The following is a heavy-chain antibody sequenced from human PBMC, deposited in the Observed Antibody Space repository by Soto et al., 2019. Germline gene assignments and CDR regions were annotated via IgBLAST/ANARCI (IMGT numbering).Heavy chain of an antibody. J-gene: IGHJ6*02. CDR2: ISAYNGNT. CDR3: ARDDLGGSSSWYQYYGMDV. Sequence: VASVKVSCKASGYTFTSDGISWVRQAPGQGLEWMGWISAYNGNTNYAQNLQGRVTMTTDTSTSTAYMELRSLRSDDTAVYYCARDDLGGSSSWYQYYGMDVWGQGTTVTVSS. CDR1: GYTFTSDG. V-gene: IGHV1-18*01. D-gene: IGHD6-13*01.